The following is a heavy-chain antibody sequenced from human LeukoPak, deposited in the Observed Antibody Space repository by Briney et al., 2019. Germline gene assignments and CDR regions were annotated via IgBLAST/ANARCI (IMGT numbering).Heavy chain of an antibody. CDR2: IFTSGTT. CDR3: AQGTPGSSHWY. D-gene: IGHD6-13*01. J-gene: IGHJ4*02. Sequence: SETLSLTCTVSGGSISSYYLNWIRQPAGKGLEWIGRIFTSGTTNYNPSLKSRVTMTVDTSKNQFSLRRSSVTVADTAVYYCAQGTPGSSHWYWGQGTLVTVSS. CDR1: GGSISSYY. V-gene: IGHV4-4*07.